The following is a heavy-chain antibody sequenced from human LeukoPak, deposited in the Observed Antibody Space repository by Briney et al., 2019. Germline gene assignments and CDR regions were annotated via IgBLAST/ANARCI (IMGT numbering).Heavy chain of an antibody. Sequence: GGSLRLSCAASGFTFSSYGMHWVRQAPGKGVWWVAVIWYEGSNKYYADSVKGRGTISRDNSTNTMYLQMNSLRAEETAVYYCARDRSSADYYYYGMDVWGQGTTVTVSS. CDR2: IWYEGSNK. V-gene: IGHV3-33*01. J-gene: IGHJ6*02. CDR1: GFTFSSYG. CDR3: ARDRSSADYYYYGMDV. D-gene: IGHD6-19*01.